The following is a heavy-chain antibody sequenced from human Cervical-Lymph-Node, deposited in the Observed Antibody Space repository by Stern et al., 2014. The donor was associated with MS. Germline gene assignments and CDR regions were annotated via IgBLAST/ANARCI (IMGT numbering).Heavy chain of an antibody. J-gene: IGHJ6*02. CDR2: INAANGNT. D-gene: IGHD3-22*01. CDR1: GYTFTTYA. CDR3: ARDPHYYDSTGYCMDV. V-gene: IGHV1-3*01. Sequence: VQLVQSGAEVKKPGASVKVSCKASGYTFTTYAIHWVRQAAGQSLEWMGWINAANGNTRYSHNFQDRVTITRDTSTSTAYMELSSLRSEDTAVYYCARDPHYYDSTGYCMDVWGQGTTVTVSS.